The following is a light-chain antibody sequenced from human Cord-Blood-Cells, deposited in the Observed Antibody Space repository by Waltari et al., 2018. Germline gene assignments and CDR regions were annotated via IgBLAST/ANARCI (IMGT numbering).Light chain of an antibody. CDR3: QQSYSTPYT. CDR2: AAS. Sequence: DIQMTQSPSSLSASVGDRVTITCRASQSISSYLNWYQQKPGKAPKLLIYAASSLQSGVPSRFSGSGSETDFTLTISSLQPEDCATYYCQQSYSTPYTFGQGTKLEIK. V-gene: IGKV1-39*01. J-gene: IGKJ2*01. CDR1: QSISSY.